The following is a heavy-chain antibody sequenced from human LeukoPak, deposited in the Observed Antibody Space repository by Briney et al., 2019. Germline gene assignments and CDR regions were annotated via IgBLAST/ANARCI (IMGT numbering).Heavy chain of an antibody. Sequence: MSGGSLRLSCAASGLTFSSYNMNWVRQAPRKGLEWVSSISRSSTYISYADSVKGRFTISRDNAKNSLYLQMNSLRAEDTAVYYCARLETTPYYFDYWGQGTLVTVSS. CDR2: ISRSSTYI. CDR1: GLTFSSYN. J-gene: IGHJ4*02. CDR3: ARLETTPYYFDY. V-gene: IGHV3-21*01. D-gene: IGHD1-1*01.